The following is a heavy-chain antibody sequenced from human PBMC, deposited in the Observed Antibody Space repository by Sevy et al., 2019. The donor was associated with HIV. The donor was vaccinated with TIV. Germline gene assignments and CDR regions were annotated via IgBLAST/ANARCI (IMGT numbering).Heavy chain of an antibody. D-gene: IGHD4-17*01. V-gene: IGHV3-48*03. CDR3: ARDLPPSATTVAHFDY. CDR2: ISNSGTTI. J-gene: IGHJ4*02. Sequence: GGSLRLSCAASGFTFSSYEMNWVRQAPGKGLERVSYISNSGTTISYSDSVRGRFSISRDNARNSLYLQMNSLRAEDTAVYYCARDLPPSATTVAHFDYWCQGTLVTVSS. CDR1: GFTFSSYE.